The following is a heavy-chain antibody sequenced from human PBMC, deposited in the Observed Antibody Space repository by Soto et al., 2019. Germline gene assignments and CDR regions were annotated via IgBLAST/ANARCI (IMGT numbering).Heavy chain of an antibody. CDR1: GDSISSGNFY. CDR2: IHSSGDT. CDR3: MRRRRPNNVRGGMDV. Sequence: QLQLQESGPGQVKPSETLSLTCTVSGDSISSGNFYWGWVRQTPGRGLDWIGSIHSSGDTSYNPSVKSRVTLSADTSMNQFSLHLSSVTAADTAVYYCMRRRRPNNVRGGMDVCGQGTTVSVSS. V-gene: IGHV4-39*01. J-gene: IGHJ6*02. D-gene: IGHD3-10*02.